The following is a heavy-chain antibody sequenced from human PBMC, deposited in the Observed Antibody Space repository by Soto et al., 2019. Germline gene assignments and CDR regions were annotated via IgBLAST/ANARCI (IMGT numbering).Heavy chain of an antibody. J-gene: IGHJ6*02. V-gene: IGHV1-69*13. CDR2: IIPIFGTA. D-gene: IGHD6-13*01. Sequence: GASVKVSCKASGGTFSSYAISWVRQAPGQGLEWMGGIIPIFGTANYAQKFQGRVTITADESTSTAYMELSSLRSEDTAVYYCARDPSPYSSSPLYGMDVWGQGTTVTVSS. CDR1: GGTFSSYA. CDR3: ARDPSPYSSSPLYGMDV.